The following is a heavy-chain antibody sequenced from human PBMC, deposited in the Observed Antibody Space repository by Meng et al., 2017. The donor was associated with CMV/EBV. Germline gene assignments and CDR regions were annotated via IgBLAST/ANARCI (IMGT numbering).Heavy chain of an antibody. V-gene: IGHV1-8*03. CDR1: GYTFTSYD. CDR3: ARGSYYDFWSGPRRFDP. Sequence: ASVKVSCKASGYTFTSYDINWVRQATGQGLEWMGWMNPTSGNTGYARKFQGRVTITRNTSISTAYMELSSLRSEDTAVYYCARGSYYDFWSGPRRFDPWGQGTLVTVSS. J-gene: IGHJ5*02. D-gene: IGHD3-3*01. CDR2: MNPTSGNT.